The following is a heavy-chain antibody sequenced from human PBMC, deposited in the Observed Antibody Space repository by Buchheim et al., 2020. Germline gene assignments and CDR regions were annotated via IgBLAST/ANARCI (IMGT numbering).Heavy chain of an antibody. D-gene: IGHD6-19*01. Sequence: EVQLLESGGGLVQPGGSLRLSCAASGFTFSSYAMSWVRQAPGKGLEWVSGINWNGGSTGYADSVKGRFTISRDNAKNSLYLQMNSLRAEDTALYHCAREKGAVAGTASVWFDPWGQGTL. V-gene: IGHV3-20*01. CDR1: GFTFSSYA. CDR2: INWNGGST. J-gene: IGHJ5*02. CDR3: AREKGAVAGTASVWFDP.